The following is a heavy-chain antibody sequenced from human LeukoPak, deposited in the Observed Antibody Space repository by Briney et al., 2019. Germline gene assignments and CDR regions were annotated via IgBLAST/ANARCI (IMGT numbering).Heavy chain of an antibody. CDR1: GGSISSSSYY. D-gene: IGHD3-3*01. V-gene: IGHV4-39*01. CDR2: IYHSGST. J-gene: IGHJ6*03. Sequence: PSETLSVTCTVSGGSISSSSYYLGWIRQPPGKGLEWIGRIYHSGSTYYKPSLRSRGTISVDTSKNQFSLKVSSVTAADTAMYYCARRQRFLEDYYYLDVWGKGTTVTVSS. CDR3: ARRQRFLEDYYYLDV.